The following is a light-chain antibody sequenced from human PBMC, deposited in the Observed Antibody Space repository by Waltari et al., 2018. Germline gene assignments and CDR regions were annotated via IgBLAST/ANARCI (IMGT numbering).Light chain of an antibody. J-gene: IGLJ2*01. CDR3: SSYTSTTTVI. V-gene: IGLV2-14*03. Sequence: QSALTHPASVSGSPGQSITISCPRTSSEVGGYDYVAWYQQRPGQAPKVMIYDVSNRPSGVSHRFSGSKSGNTASLAISGLQAEDEADYYCSSYTSTTTVIFGGGTKLTVL. CDR1: SSEVGGYDY. CDR2: DVS.